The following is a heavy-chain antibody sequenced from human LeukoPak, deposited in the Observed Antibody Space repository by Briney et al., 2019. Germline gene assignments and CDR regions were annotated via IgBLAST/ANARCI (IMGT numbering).Heavy chain of an antibody. CDR3: ARAYSSWDYFDY. V-gene: IGHV1-46*01. CDR2: INPSGGST. CDR1: GYTFTSYY. Sequence: ASVKVSCKASGYTFTSYYMYWVRQAPGQGLEWMGIINPSGGSTSYAQKFQGRVTMTTDTSTSTAYMELRSLRSDDTAVYYCARAYSSWDYFDYWGQGTLVTVSS. J-gene: IGHJ4*02. D-gene: IGHD6-13*01.